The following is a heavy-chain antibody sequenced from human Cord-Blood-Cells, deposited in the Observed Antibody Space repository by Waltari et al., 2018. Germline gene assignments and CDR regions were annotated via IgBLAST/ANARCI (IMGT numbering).Heavy chain of an antibody. D-gene: IGHD2-2*01. Sequence: QVQLVESGGGVVQPGRSLRLSCAASGFTFSSYAMHWVRQAPGKGLEWVAVISYDGSNKYYAHSVKGRFTISRDNSKNTLYLQMNSLGAEDTAVYYCAREKGDCSSTSCYAFGDYWGQGTLVTVSS. V-gene: IGHV3-30-3*01. CDR3: AREKGDCSSTSCYAFGDY. J-gene: IGHJ4*02. CDR2: ISYDGSNK. CDR1: GFTFSSYA.